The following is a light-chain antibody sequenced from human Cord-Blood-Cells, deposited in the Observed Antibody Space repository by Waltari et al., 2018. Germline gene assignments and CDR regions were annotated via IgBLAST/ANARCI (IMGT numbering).Light chain of an antibody. CDR2: DVS. CDR3: CSYAGSYTWV. V-gene: IGLV2-11*01. CDR1: SSDVGGYNY. Sequence: QSALTQPRSVSGSPGQSVTISCTGTSSDVGGYNYVSWYQQHPGTAPTLMIYDVSKRPSGVPDRISGSRSGNTASLTMSGLQAEDESDYYCCSYAGSYTWVFGGGTKLTVL. J-gene: IGLJ3*02.